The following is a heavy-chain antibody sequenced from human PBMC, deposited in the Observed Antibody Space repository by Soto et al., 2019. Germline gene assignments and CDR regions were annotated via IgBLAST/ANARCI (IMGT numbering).Heavy chain of an antibody. CDR1: GGSVSSGSYH. J-gene: IGHJ6*02. V-gene: IGHV4-61*01. Sequence: SETLSLTCTVSGGSVSSGSYHWSWIRQPPGKGLEWIGYIYYSGSTNYNPSLKSRVTISVDTSKNQFSLKLSSVTAADTAVYYCAREWVITMLRSRGGYYYYGMDVWGQGTRVTVSS. CDR3: AREWVITMLRSRGGYYYYGMDV. CDR2: IYYSGST. D-gene: IGHD3-10*01.